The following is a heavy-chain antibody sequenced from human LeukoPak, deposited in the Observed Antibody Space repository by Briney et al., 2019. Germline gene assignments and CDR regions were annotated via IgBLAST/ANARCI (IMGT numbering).Heavy chain of an antibody. CDR2: MNPDSGNT. V-gene: IGHV1-8*01. CDR3: AVHLPGDYLDP. J-gene: IGHJ5*02. D-gene: IGHD4-17*01. CDR1: GYTFTIYD. Sequence: ASVKVSCKASGYTFTIYDINWVRQAAGQGLEWMGWMNPDSGNTDFAQKFQGRVTMTRHTSISTAYMELSSLTSEDTAVYYCAVHLPGDYLDPWGQGTLVTVSS.